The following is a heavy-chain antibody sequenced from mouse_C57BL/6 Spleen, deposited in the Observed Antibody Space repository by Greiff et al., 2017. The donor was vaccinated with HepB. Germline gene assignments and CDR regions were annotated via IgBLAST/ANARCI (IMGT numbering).Heavy chain of an antibody. CDR2: IRNKANGYTT. V-gene: IGHV7-3*01. CDR1: GFTFTDYY. D-gene: IGHD2-4*01. J-gene: IGHJ2*01. Sequence: EVMLVESGGGLVQPGGSLSLSCAASGFTFTDYYMSWVRQPPGKALEWLGFIRNKANGYTTEYSASVKGRFTISRDNSQSILYLQMNALRAEDSATYYCARYRDYDDGVDYWGQGTTLTVSS. CDR3: ARYRDYDDGVDY.